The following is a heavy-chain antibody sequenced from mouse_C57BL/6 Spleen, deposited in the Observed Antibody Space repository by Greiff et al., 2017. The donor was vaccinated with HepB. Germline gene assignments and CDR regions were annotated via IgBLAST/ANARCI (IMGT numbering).Heavy chain of an antibody. J-gene: IGHJ2*01. D-gene: IGHD1-1*01. V-gene: IGHV5-6*01. CDR2: ISSGGSYT. CDR3: ARQGEDGSFDY. Sequence: EVQVVESGGDLVKPGGSLKLSCAASGFTFSSYGMSWVRQTPDKRLEWVATISSGGSYTYYPDSVKGRFTISRDNAKNTLYLQMSSLKSEDTAMYYCARQGEDGSFDYWGQGTTLTVSS. CDR1: GFTFSSYG.